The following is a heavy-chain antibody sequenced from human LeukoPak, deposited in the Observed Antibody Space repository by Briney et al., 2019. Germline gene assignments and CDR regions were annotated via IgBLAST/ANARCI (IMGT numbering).Heavy chain of an antibody. V-gene: IGHV4-61*02. Sequence: PSQTLSLTCTVSGGSISSGSYYWSWIRQPAGKGLEWIGCIYTSGSTNYNPSLKSRVTISVDTSKNQFSLKLSSVTAADTAVYYCARGSGELLPGWGAFDIWGQGTMVTVSS. J-gene: IGHJ3*02. D-gene: IGHD1-7*01. CDR1: GGSISSGSYY. CDR3: ARGSGELLPGWGAFDI. CDR2: IYTSGST.